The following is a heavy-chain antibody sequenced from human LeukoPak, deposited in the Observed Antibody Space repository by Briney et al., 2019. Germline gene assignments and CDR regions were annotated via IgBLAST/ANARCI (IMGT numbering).Heavy chain of an antibody. J-gene: IGHJ5*02. D-gene: IGHD4-11*01. CDR3: ARGQMTTVTTDNWWFDP. CDR1: GGSFSGYY. V-gene: IGHV4-34*01. CDR2: INHSGST. Sequence: SETLSLTCAVYGGSFSGYYWSWIGHPPGKGLEWIGEINHSGSTNYNPSLKSRVTISVDTSKNQFSLKLSSVTAADTAVYYCARGQMTTVTTDNWWFDPWGQGTLVTVSS.